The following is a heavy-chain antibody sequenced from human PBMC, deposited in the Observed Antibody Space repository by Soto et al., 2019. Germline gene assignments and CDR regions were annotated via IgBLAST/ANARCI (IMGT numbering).Heavy chain of an antibody. D-gene: IGHD4-4*01. Sequence: GAAVKVSCKASGGTFSNFAISWVGQAPGQGVEGMGGIIPILGRTNFAQKFQGRITVTADDSTNTVYMELSSLTSEDTAVYYSAISPPRLSQDSAVKIDALGRVDPWGQGTRVT. CDR2: IIPILGRT. J-gene: IGHJ5*02. CDR3: AISPPRLSQDSAVKIDALGRVDP. CDR1: GGTFSNFA. V-gene: IGHV1-69*10.